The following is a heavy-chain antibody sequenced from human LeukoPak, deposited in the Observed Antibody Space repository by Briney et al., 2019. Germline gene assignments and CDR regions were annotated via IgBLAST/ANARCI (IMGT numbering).Heavy chain of an antibody. D-gene: IGHD6-19*01. CDR1: GFTFSSYA. J-gene: IGHJ6*02. CDR2: ISGSGGST. V-gene: IGHV3-23*01. Sequence: GGSLRLSCAASGFTFSSYAMSWVRQAPGKGLEWVSAISGSGGSTYYADSVKGRFTISRDNSKNTLNLQMNSLRAEDTAVYYCAKDPGSGWPRYYGMDVWGQGTTVTVSS. CDR3: AKDPGSGWPRYYGMDV.